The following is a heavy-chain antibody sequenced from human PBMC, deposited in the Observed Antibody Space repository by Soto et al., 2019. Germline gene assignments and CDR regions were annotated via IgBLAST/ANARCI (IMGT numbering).Heavy chain of an antibody. Sequence: QAQLVESGGGVVQPGESLRLSCEVSGFTFSAYGMHWVRQAPGKGLEWVAAISHDGTNKNYGDSVKGRFTISRDNSKKTLDRQMNSLRPEDTALYYCAKDESYYSRRGYYIFDSWGQGTLVTVSS. CDR2: ISHDGTNK. CDR3: AKDESYYSRRGYYIFDS. CDR1: GFTFSAYG. V-gene: IGHV3-30*18. D-gene: IGHD3-22*01. J-gene: IGHJ4*02.